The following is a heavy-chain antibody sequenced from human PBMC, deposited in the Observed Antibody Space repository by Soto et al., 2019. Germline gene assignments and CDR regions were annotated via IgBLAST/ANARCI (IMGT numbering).Heavy chain of an antibody. CDR1: GGSISSSSYY. CDR2: IYYSGST. CDR3: ARAPWGIRGWQGVFDY. J-gene: IGHJ4*02. V-gene: IGHV4-39*01. D-gene: IGHD6-19*01. Sequence: PSETLSLTCTVSGGSISSSSYYWGWIRQPPGKGLEWIGSIYYSGSTYYNPSLKSRVTISVDTSKNQFSLKLSSVTAADTAVYYCARAPWGIRGWQGVFDYWGQGTLVTVSS.